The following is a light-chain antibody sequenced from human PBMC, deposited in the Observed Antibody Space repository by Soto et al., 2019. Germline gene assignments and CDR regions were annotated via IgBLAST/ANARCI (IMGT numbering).Light chain of an antibody. CDR3: QQYNNWPHT. CDR1: QSVSSN. J-gene: IGKJ4*01. Sequence: EIVMPQSPATLSVSPGERATLSCRASQSVSSNLAWYQQKPGQAPRLLIYGASTRATGIPARFSGSGSGTEFTLTISSLQSGDFAVYYCQQYNNWPHTFGGGTKVDIK. V-gene: IGKV3-15*01. CDR2: GAS.